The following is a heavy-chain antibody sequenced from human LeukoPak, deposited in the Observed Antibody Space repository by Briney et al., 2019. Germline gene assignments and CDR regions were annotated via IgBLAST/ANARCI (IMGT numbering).Heavy chain of an antibody. Sequence: SETLSLTCAVYGGSFSGYYWSWIRQPPGKGLEWIGEINHSGSTNYNPSLKSRVTISVDTSKNQFSLKLSSVTAADTAVYYCARGPDDYYMDVWGKGTTVTISS. J-gene: IGHJ6*03. V-gene: IGHV4-34*01. D-gene: IGHD1-14*01. CDR2: INHSGST. CDR3: ARGPDDYYMDV. CDR1: GGSFSGYY.